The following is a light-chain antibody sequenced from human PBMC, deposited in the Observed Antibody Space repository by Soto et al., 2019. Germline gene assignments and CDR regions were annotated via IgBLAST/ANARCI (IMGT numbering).Light chain of an antibody. V-gene: IGKV3-15*01. Sequence: EIVMTQSPATLSVSPGERATLSCRASQSVRSNLAWYQQKPGQAPRHLIYGASTRATGIPARFSGSGSGTEFTLTISSLQSEDFAVYYCQQYNNWPPTFGQGTKVEMK. CDR2: GAS. CDR1: QSVRSN. J-gene: IGKJ1*01. CDR3: QQYNNWPPT.